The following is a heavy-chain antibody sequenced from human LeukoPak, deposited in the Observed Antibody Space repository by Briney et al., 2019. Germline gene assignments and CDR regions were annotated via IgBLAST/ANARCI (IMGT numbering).Heavy chain of an antibody. D-gene: IGHD3-3*01. CDR3: ARKVRVLYDFWSCYYTGWGYYFDY. Sequence: SETLSLTCAVYGGSFSGYYWSWIRQPPGKGLEWIGEINHSGSTNYNPSLNSRVTILVDASKNQFSLKLSSVTAADTAVYYCARKVRVLYDFWSCYYTGWGYYFDYWGQGTLVTASS. CDR1: GGSFSGYY. V-gene: IGHV4-34*01. J-gene: IGHJ4*02. CDR2: INHSGST.